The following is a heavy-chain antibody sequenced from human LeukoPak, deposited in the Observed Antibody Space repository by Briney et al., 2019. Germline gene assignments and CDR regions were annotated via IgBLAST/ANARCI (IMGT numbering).Heavy chain of an antibody. CDR3: AKGPYSSGVWYFDL. Sequence: GGSLRLSCAASGFTFRNYAIHWVRQAPGKGLEWVAVISYDGSNKYYADSVKGRFTISRDNSKNTLYLQMNSLRAEDTAVYYCAKGPYSSGVWYFDLWGRGTLVTVSS. J-gene: IGHJ2*01. CDR1: GFTFRNYA. CDR2: ISYDGSNK. V-gene: IGHV3-30*04. D-gene: IGHD3-22*01.